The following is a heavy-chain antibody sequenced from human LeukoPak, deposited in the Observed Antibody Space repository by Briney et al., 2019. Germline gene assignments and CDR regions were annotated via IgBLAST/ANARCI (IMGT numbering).Heavy chain of an antibody. D-gene: IGHD6-19*01. CDR2: ISSSGTTM. V-gene: IGHV3-48*03. Sequence: AGGSLRLSCAASGFTFSSYEMNWVRQAPGKGLEGVSYISSSGTTMFYADSLKGRFTISRDSAKNSLYLQMNSLRAEDTAVYYCARKGQWLVRGTFDIWGQGTVVTVSS. CDR3: ARKGQWLVRGTFDI. J-gene: IGHJ3*02. CDR1: GFTFSSYE.